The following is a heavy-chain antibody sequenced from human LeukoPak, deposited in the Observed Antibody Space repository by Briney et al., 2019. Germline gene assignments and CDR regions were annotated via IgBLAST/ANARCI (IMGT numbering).Heavy chain of an antibody. CDR2: ISHDGSNK. J-gene: IGHJ5*02. D-gene: IGHD2-8*01. V-gene: IGHV3-30-3*01. Sequence: GGSLRLSCAASGFTFSSYAMHWVRQAPGKGLEWVAVISHDGSNKYYADSVKGRFTISRDNSKSTLYLQMNSLRAEDTAVYYCARDCMTPRQYTNNWFDAWGQGTLVTVSS. CDR3: ARDCMTPRQYTNNWFDA. CDR1: GFTFSSYA.